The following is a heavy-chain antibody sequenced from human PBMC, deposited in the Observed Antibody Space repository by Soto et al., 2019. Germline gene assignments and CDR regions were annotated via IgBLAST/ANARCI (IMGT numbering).Heavy chain of an antibody. CDR1: GFTFSSYA. Sequence: PGGSLRLSCAASGFTFSSYAMSWVRQAPGKGLEWVSAISGSGGSTYYADSVKGRFTISRDNSKNTLYLQMNSLRAEDTAVYYCAKMGVDYDILTGYYYFDYWGQGTLVTVS. V-gene: IGHV3-23*01. D-gene: IGHD3-9*01. J-gene: IGHJ4*02. CDR2: ISGSGGST. CDR3: AKMGVDYDILTGYYYFDY.